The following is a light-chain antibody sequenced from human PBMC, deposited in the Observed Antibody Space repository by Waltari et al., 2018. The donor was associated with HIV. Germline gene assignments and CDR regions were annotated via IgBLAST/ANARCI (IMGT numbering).Light chain of an antibody. CDR3: MEALQTPFT. Sequence: IVLTQSPLSLPVTPGEPASISCRSTQSLLYSNGKNYLVWYLQKPGQSPQLLIYLGSNRASGVPDRFSGSGSGTDFTLKISRVEAEDVGVYYCMEALQTPFTFGQGTKLEIK. CDR1: QSLLYSNGKNY. V-gene: IGKV2-28*01. J-gene: IGKJ2*01. CDR2: LGS.